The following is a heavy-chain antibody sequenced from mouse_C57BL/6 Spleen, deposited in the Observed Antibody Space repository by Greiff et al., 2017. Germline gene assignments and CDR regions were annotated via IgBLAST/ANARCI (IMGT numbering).Heavy chain of an antibody. CDR2: ISDGGSYT. CDR1: GFTFSSYA. J-gene: IGHJ2*01. CDR3: ARDSHYYGSSYNGYFDY. V-gene: IGHV5-4*01. Sequence: EVKLMESGGGLVKPGGSLKLSCAASGFTFSSYAMSWVRQTPEKRLEWVATISDGGSYTSYPDNVKGRFTISRDNAKNNLYLQMSHLKSEDTAMYYCARDSHYYGSSYNGYFDYWGQGTTLTVSS. D-gene: IGHD1-1*01.